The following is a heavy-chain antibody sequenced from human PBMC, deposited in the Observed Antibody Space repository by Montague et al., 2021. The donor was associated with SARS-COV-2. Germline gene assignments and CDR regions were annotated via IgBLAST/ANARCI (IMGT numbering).Heavy chain of an antibody. CDR3: ARLGDGVVPSPILGVGPYYSYYYMHV. D-gene: IGHD3-10*01. J-gene: IGHJ6*03. CDR1: GGSFSTYS. Sequence: SETLPLTCAVHGGSFSTYSWNWIRQPPGKGLEWIGEIHHGGSTNYNPSLKSQVTISADTSKNQFSLKLTSVAAADTAVYYCARLGDGVVPSPILGVGPYYSYYYMHVWGKGTTVTVSS. CDR2: IHHGGST. V-gene: IGHV4-34*01.